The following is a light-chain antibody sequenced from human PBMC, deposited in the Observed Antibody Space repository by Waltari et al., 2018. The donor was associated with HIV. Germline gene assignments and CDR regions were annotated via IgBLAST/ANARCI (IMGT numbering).Light chain of an antibody. CDR2: RNK. CDR3: ATWDDSLHGPV. J-gene: IGLJ3*02. CDR1: NPNIGSST. Sequence: QSVVTQPPSASGTPGQRVTISCSGSNPNIGSSTVNWYLQLPGTAPKLLIYRNKQRASGVPDRFSGSKSGSSASLAISVLQSEDEADYYCATWDDSLHGPVFGGGTKLTVL. V-gene: IGLV1-44*01.